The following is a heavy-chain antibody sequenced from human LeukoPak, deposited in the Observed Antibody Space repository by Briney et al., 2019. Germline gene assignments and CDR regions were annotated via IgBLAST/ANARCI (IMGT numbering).Heavy chain of an antibody. CDR3: TTDSPLYSGNYYEVP. V-gene: IGHV3-30*02. J-gene: IGHJ5*02. Sequence: GGSLRLSCAASGFTFSSYGMHWVRQAPGKGLEWVAFIRYDGSNKYYADSVKGRFTISRDNSKNTLYLQMNSLKIEDTAVYYCTTDSPLYSGNYYEVPWGQGTLVTVSS. CDR1: GFTFSSYG. D-gene: IGHD1-26*01. CDR2: IRYDGSNK.